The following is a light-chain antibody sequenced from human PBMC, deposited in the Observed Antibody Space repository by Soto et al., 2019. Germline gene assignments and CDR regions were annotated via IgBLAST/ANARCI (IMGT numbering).Light chain of an antibody. CDR2: EVS. V-gene: IGLV2-8*01. CDR3: SSYAGNNNVV. Sequence: QSVLTQPPSASGSPGQSVTISCTGTSSDVGDYKFVSWYQQHPGKAPKLLIYEVSRRPSGVPDRFSGSKSGNTASLTVSGLQAEDEADYYCSSYAGNNNVVFGGGTSSPS. J-gene: IGLJ2*01. CDR1: SSDVGDYKF.